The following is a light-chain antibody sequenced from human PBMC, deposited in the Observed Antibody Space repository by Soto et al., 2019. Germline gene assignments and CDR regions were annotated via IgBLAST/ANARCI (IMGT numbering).Light chain of an antibody. CDR3: QQYGSSPPYT. J-gene: IGKJ2*01. Sequence: EIVLTQSPGTLSLSPGERATLSCRASQSFSSSSLAWYQQKPGQAPRLLIYGASNRATGIPDRFSGGGSGTDVTLTISRLEPEDFAVYYCQQYGSSPPYTFGQGTKLEIK. V-gene: IGKV3-20*01. CDR2: GAS. CDR1: QSFSSSS.